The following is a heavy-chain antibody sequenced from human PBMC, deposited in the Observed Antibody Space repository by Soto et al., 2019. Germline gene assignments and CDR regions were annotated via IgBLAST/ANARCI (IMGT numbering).Heavy chain of an antibody. D-gene: IGHD6-13*01. V-gene: IGHV4-4*02. J-gene: IGHJ4*02. CDR1: GGSISSSNW. CDR2: IYHSGST. CDR3: ARAAMGGSSWPFDY. Sequence: QVQLQESGPGLVKPSGTLSHTCAVSGGSISSSNWWSWVRQPPGKGLEWIGEIYHSGSTNYNPSLKGRVTISVDKSKNQFSLKLSSVTAADTAVYYCARAAMGGSSWPFDYWGQGTLVTVSS.